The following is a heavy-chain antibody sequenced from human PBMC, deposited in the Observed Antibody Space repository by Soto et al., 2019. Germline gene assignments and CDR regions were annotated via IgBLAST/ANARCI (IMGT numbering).Heavy chain of an antibody. J-gene: IGHJ4*02. CDR1: GGSFSGYI. V-gene: IGHV4-34*01. D-gene: IGHD1-26*01. Sequence: SETLSLTCDVYGGSFSGYIWTWIRQTPGKGLQWIGQINHSGSANYNPSLKSRVTISVHTSNSQFSLELSSVTAADTAVYYCARGLITGSQYSGGRYYFDSWGKGTQVTVSS. CDR2: INHSGSA. CDR3: ARGLITGSQYSGGRYYFDS.